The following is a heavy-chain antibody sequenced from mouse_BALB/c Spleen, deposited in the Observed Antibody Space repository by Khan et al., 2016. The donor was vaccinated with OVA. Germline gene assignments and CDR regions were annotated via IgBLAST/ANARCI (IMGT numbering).Heavy chain of an antibody. V-gene: IGHV2-9*02. J-gene: IGHJ3*01. Sequence: QVQLKESGPGLVAPSQSLSITCTVSGFSLTDYGVHWIRQPPGKGLEWLGIIWAGGSTTYKSALMSRLSLSKDSSKSQVFLKMNSLQTDDTAMDYCATLYGNEPYWGQGTLVTDSA. CDR2: IWAGGST. CDR1: GFSLTDYG. D-gene: IGHD2-1*01. CDR3: ATLYGNEPY.